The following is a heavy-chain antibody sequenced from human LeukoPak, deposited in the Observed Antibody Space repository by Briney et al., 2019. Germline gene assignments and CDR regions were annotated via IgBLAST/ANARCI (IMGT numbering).Heavy chain of an antibody. D-gene: IGHD3-22*01. V-gene: IGHV1-69*05. Sequence: GSSVKVSCKASGGTFSSYAISWVRQAPGQGLEWMGGIIPIFGTANYAQKFQGRVTITTDESTSTAYMELSSLRSDDTAVYYCAREASSGYYFDYWGQGTLVTVSS. CDR3: AREASSGYYFDY. J-gene: IGHJ4*02. CDR2: IIPIFGTA. CDR1: GGTFSSYA.